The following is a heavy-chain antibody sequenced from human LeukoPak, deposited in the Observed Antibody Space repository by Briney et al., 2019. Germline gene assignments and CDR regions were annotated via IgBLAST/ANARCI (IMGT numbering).Heavy chain of an antibody. CDR3: ARHSEKGNWFDP. CDR1: GYPFSSYW. Sequence: GESLKISCQTSGYPFSSYWIGWVRQMPGKGLEWMGIIYPGDSDTRYSPSFQGQVTISADKSITTAYLQWSSLKASDTAMYYCARHSEKGNWFDPWGQGTLVTVSS. V-gene: IGHV5-51*01. J-gene: IGHJ5*02. CDR2: IYPGDSDT.